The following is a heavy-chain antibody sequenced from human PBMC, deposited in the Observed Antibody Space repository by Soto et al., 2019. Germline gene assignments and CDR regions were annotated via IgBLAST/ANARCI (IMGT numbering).Heavy chain of an antibody. Sequence: PGGSLRLSCAASGFTFSSYAMHWVRQAPGKGLEWVAVISYDGSNKYYADSVKGRFTISRDNSKNTLYLQMNSLRAEDTAVYYCATDSFHSSGYLIAFDYWGQGTLVTVSS. D-gene: IGHD3-22*01. CDR2: ISYDGSNK. J-gene: IGHJ4*02. CDR3: ATDSFHSSGYLIAFDY. CDR1: GFTFSSYA. V-gene: IGHV3-30-3*01.